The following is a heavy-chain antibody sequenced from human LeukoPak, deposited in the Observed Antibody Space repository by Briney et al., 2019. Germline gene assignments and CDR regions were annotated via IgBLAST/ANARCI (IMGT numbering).Heavy chain of an antibody. V-gene: IGHV1-46*01. CDR3: ARVMVAWFGDKAFDY. CDR2: INPNGGAT. CDR1: GYTFTNYY. Sequence: GASVKVSCKTSGYTFTNYYIHWVRQAPGQGLECMGIINPNGGATSYTQKFQGRVTMTRDTSTSTVYMELSSPRSEDTAVYYCARVMVAWFGDKAFDYWGQGTLVTVSS. J-gene: IGHJ4*02. D-gene: IGHD3-10*01.